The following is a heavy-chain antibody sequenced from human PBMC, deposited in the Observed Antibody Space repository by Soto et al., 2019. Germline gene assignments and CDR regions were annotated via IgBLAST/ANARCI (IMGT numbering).Heavy chain of an antibody. CDR2: IYYSGST. CDR3: ARGSGDYDFWSGYPTRGVEWFFDT. CDR1: GGSISSYY. V-gene: IGHV4-59*01. J-gene: IGHJ5*02. Sequence: PSETLSLTCTVSGGSISSYYWSWIRQPPGKGLEWIGYIYYSGSTNYNPSLKSRVTISVDTSKNQFSLKLSSVTAADTAVYYCARGSGDYDFWSGYPTRGVEWFFDTWGQGTLVTVSS. D-gene: IGHD3-3*01.